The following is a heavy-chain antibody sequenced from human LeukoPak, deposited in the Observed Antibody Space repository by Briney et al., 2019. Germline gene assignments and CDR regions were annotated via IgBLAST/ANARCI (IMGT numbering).Heavy chain of an antibody. D-gene: IGHD3-10*02. V-gene: IGHV3-30*18. CDR2: ISDDGSTK. CDR3: AKDRYYDIRGRLDP. CDR1: GLTFSFYG. J-gene: IGHJ5*02. Sequence: SGTSLRLSCAASGLTFSFYGIHWVRQAPGKGLEWVAVISDDGSTKYYSDSVKGRFTVSRDNSKDTLYLQMNSLTTEDTAVYYCAKDRYYDIRGRLDPWGQGTLVTVSS.